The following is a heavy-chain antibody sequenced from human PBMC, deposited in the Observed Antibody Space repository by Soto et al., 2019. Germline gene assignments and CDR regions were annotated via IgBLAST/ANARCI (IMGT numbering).Heavy chain of an antibody. V-gene: IGHV5-51*01. CDR3: ARFPLYYDSSP. J-gene: IGHJ5*02. Sequence: GESLKISCKXSGYSFTSYWIGWVRQMPGKGLEWMGIIYPGDSDTRYSPSFQGQVTISADKSISTTYLQWSSLKASDTAMYYCARFPLYYDSSPWGQGTLVTVSS. CDR2: IYPGDSDT. CDR1: GYSFTSYW. D-gene: IGHD3-22*01.